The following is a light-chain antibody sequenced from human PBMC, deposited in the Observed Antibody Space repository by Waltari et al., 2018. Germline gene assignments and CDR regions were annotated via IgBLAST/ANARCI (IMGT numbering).Light chain of an antibody. CDR3: QQYDHTRQIT. CDR1: QRISNS. J-gene: IGKJ3*01. V-gene: IGKV1-NL1*01. CDR2: AAS. Sequence: DIQLTQSPSSLSASVGDRVTVTCRASQRISNSLAWYQQKPGKAPKLLLSAASTLESGVPSRFRGSGSGTDYTLTISSLQPEDFATFYCQQYDHTRQITFGPGTKVNFK.